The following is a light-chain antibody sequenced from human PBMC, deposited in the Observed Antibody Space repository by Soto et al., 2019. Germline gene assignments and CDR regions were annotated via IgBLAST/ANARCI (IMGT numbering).Light chain of an antibody. CDR3: QTSHGAPRT. CDR2: AAS. V-gene: IGKV1-39*01. CDR1: QTIGTY. J-gene: IGKJ1*01. Sequence: DIQMTQSPSSLSASVGDRVTITCRASQTIGTYFNWYQQKPGKAPILLIHAASSLQSGVPSRFSGTGSGTDFTLTISSLQPEDSATYYCQTSHGAPRTFGQGTKVEV.